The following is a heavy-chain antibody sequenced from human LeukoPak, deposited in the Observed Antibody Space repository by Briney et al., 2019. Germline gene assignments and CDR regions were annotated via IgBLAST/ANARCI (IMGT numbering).Heavy chain of an antibody. CDR2: IIPIFGTA. V-gene: IGHV1-69*06. CDR1: GGTFSSYA. D-gene: IGHD4-11*01. Sequence: GASVTVSCKASGGTFSSYAISWVRQAPGQGLEWMGGIIPIFGTANYAQKFQGRVTITADKSTSTAYMELSSLRSEDTAVYYCASRGEMTTVTGGWFDPWGQGTLVTVSS. J-gene: IGHJ5*02. CDR3: ASRGEMTTVTGGWFDP.